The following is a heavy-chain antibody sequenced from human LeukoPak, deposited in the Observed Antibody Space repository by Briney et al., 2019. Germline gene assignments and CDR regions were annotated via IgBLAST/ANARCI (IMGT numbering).Heavy chain of an antibody. CDR1: GFTFSSYN. CDR3: ARSPWGSNWYNDAFDI. D-gene: IGHD6-13*01. J-gene: IGHJ3*02. CDR2: ISSSSTYI. Sequence: GGSLRLSCAASGFTFSSYNMKWVRQAPGKGLEGVSSISSSSTYIYYADSVKGRFTISRENAKNSLYLQMNSLRDEDTAVYYCARSPWGSNWYNDAFDIWGQGTMVTVSS. V-gene: IGHV3-21*01.